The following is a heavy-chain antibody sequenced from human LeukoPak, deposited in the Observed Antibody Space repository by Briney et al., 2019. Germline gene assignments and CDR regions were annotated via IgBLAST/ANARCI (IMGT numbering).Heavy chain of an antibody. D-gene: IGHD5-12*01. CDR1: GGSISNYY. CDR2: IYYSGST. Sequence: SETLSLTCTVSGGSISNYYWSWTRQPPGKGLEWIGYIYYSGSTNYNPSLKSRVTISVDTSKNQFSLKLSSVTAADTAVYYCARDALDSGYEDPPLPDYWGQGTLVTVSS. CDR3: ARDALDSGYEDPPLPDY. J-gene: IGHJ4*02. V-gene: IGHV4-59*01.